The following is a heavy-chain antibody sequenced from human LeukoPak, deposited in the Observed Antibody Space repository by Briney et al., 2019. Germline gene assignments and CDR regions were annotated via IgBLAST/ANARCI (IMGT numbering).Heavy chain of an antibody. CDR2: IKSKTDGGTT. Sequence: TGGSLRLSCAASGFTFSDYYMSWIRQAPGKGLEWVGRIKSKTDGGTTDYAAPAKGRFTISRDDSKNTLYLQMNSLKTEDTAVYYCTTGIAAAGTNYWGQGTLVTVSS. CDR3: TTGIAAAGTNY. CDR1: GFTFSDYY. J-gene: IGHJ4*02. V-gene: IGHV3-15*01. D-gene: IGHD6-13*01.